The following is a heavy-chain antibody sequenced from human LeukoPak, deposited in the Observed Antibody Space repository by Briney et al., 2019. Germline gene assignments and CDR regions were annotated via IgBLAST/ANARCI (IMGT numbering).Heavy chain of an antibody. V-gene: IGHV1-8*03. CDR1: GYTFTSYD. Sequence: ASVKVSCKASGYTFTSYDINWVRQATGQGLEWMGWMNPNSGNTGYAQKFQGRVTITRNTSISTAYMELSSLRSEDTAVYYCARAPILRYFDWLRPEPPFDYWGQGTLVTVSS. D-gene: IGHD3-9*01. CDR3: ARAPILRYFDWLRPEPPFDY. J-gene: IGHJ4*02. CDR2: MNPNSGNT.